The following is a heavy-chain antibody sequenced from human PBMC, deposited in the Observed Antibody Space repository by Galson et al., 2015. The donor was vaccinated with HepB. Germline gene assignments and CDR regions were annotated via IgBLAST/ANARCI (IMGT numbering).Heavy chain of an antibody. V-gene: IGHV3-23*01. Sequence: SLRLSCAASGFTFRNYAMSWVRQAPGKGLEWVSAITPSGDNTYSADSVKGRFTISRDNSKNTLFLQKTGRTADGTTIYYCARVHTEYTSGGYRQALYYFDSWGQGTLVAVSS. D-gene: IGHD6-19*01. CDR1: GFTFRNYA. CDR3: ARVHTEYTSGGYRQALYYFDS. CDR2: ITPSGDNT. J-gene: IGHJ4*02.